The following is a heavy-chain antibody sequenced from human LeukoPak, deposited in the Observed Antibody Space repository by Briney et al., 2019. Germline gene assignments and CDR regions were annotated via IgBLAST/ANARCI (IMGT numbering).Heavy chain of an antibody. CDR2: ISRGGGGST. D-gene: IGHD4-17*01. CDR3: ARDQLTTVTPI. V-gene: IGHV3-23*01. CDR1: GFTFSTYD. J-gene: IGHJ4*02. Sequence: GGSLRLSCAASGFTFSTYDMSWVRQAPGKGLECVASISRGGGGSTYYADSVKGRFTISRDNAKNSLYLQMNSLRAEDTAVYYCARDQLTTVTPIWGQGTLVTVSS.